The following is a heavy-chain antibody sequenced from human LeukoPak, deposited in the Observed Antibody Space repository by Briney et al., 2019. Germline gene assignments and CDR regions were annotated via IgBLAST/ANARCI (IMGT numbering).Heavy chain of an antibody. CDR3: AKDLRGGITMIVGPFDY. D-gene: IGHD3-22*01. J-gene: IGHJ4*02. CDR1: GFTFTTFW. CDR2: INPDGSTT. Sequence: GGSLRLSCAASGFTFTTFWMNWVRQVPGKGLVWVSLINPDGSTTTYADSVKGRFTISRDNSKNTLYLQMNSLRAGDTAVYYCAKDLRGGITMIVGPFDYWGQGTLVTVSS. V-gene: IGHV3-74*01.